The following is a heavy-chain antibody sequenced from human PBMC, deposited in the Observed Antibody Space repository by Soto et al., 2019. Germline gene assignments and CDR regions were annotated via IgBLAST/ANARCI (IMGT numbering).Heavy chain of an antibody. V-gene: IGHV3-7*02. Sequence: PGGSLRLSCAASGFAFGSYWMSWVRQAPGKGLEWVANIRQDGREKYYVDSVRGRFTVSRDNANNSLYLQLSSLRAEDTAVFYCASTSNGYFDNWGQGP. CDR2: IRQDGREK. CDR3: ASTSNGYFDN. D-gene: IGHD2-2*01. J-gene: IGHJ4*02. CDR1: GFAFGSYW.